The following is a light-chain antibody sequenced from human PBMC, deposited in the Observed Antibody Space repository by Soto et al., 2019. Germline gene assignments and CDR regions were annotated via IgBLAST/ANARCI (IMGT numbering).Light chain of an antibody. J-gene: IGKJ4*01. CDR2: WAS. V-gene: IGKV4-1*01. Sequence: DIVMTQSPDSLAVSLGERATINCKSSQSVLYSSNNKNYLAWYQQKPGQPPKLLVYWASTRQSGVPDRFSGSGSGTDFTLTISRLQAEDVAVYYCQQYYRTPLTFGGGTKVDI. CDR3: QQYYRTPLT. CDR1: QSVLYSSNNKNY.